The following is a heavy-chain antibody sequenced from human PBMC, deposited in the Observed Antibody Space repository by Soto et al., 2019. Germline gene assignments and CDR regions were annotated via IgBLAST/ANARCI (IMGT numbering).Heavy chain of an antibody. V-gene: IGHV3-74*01. CDR2: INNDGSST. CDR1: GFIVSNYW. D-gene: IGHD2-2*01. J-gene: IGHJ1*01. CDR3: AKRDVGAGYHH. Sequence: GGSLRLSCTASGFIVSNYWIHWVRQAPGKGLVWVSRINNDGSSTDYVDSVKGRFTISRDNAKNTLYLQMNSLRAEDTAVYYCAKRDVGAGYHHWGQGTLVTVSS.